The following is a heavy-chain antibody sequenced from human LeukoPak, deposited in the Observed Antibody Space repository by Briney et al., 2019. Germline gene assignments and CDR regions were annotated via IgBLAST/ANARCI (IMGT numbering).Heavy chain of an antibody. CDR2: IKSKTDGGTT. Sequence: GGSLRLSCAASGFTFSNAWMSWVRQAPGKGLEWVGRIKSKTDGGTTDYAAPVKGRFTISRDDSKNTLYLQMNSLKTEDTAVYYCTTIRIDYTWSGGSSSWYFGYWGQGTLVTVSS. CDR3: TTIRIDYTWSGGSSSWYFGY. D-gene: IGHD6-13*01. J-gene: IGHJ4*02. V-gene: IGHV3-15*01. CDR1: GFTFSNAW.